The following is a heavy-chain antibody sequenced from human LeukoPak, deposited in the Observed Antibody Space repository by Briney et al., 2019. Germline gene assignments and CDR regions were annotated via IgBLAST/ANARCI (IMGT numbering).Heavy chain of an antibody. CDR2: ISSSSSYI. D-gene: IGHD4-11*01. J-gene: IGHJ4*02. CDR1: GFTFSSYS. Sequence: GGSLRLSCAASGFTFSSYSMNWVRQAPGKGLEWVSSISSSSSYIYYADSVKGRFTISRDNAKNSLYLQMNSLRAEDTAVYYCARVPDLRGGDYSLDYWGQGTLVTVSS. V-gene: IGHV3-21*01. CDR3: ARVPDLRGGDYSLDY.